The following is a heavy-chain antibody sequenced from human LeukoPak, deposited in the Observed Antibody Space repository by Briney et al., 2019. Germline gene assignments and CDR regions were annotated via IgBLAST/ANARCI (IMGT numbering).Heavy chain of an antibody. D-gene: IGHD6-13*01. CDR1: GYTFTSYA. Sequence: ASVKVSCKASGYTFTSYAMNWVRQAPGQGLEWMGWINTNTGNPTYAQGFTGRFVFSLDTSVSTAYLQISSLKAEDTAVYYCARAHSSSWYVEFDPWGQGTLVTVSS. V-gene: IGHV7-4-1*02. CDR2: INTNTGNP. J-gene: IGHJ5*02. CDR3: ARAHSSSWYVEFDP.